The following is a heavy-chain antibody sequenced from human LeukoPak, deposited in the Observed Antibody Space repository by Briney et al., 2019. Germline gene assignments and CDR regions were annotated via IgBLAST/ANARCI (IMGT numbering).Heavy chain of an antibody. CDR3: AGNRGYSYGQLDC. CDR2: IYYSGST. Sequence: SQTLSLTCTVSGGSISSGGYYWSRIRQHPGKGLEWIGYIYYSGSTYYNPSLKSRVTISVDTSKNQFSLKLSSVTAADTAVYYCAGNRGYSYGQLDCWGQGTLVTVSS. D-gene: IGHD5-18*01. CDR1: GGSISSGGYY. J-gene: IGHJ4*02. V-gene: IGHV4-31*03.